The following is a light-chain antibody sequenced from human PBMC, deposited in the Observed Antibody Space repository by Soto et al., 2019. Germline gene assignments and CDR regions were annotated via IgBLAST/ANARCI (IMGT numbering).Light chain of an antibody. V-gene: IGLV1-40*01. CDR1: SSNIGAGYD. CDR2: GNS. Sequence: QPVLTQPPSVSGAPGQRVTISCTGSSSNIGAGYDVHWYQQLPGTAPKLLIYGNSNRPSGVPDRFSGSKSGTSASLAITWLQAEDEADYYCQSYDSSLSGVVFGGGTKLTVL. J-gene: IGLJ2*01. CDR3: QSYDSSLSGVV.